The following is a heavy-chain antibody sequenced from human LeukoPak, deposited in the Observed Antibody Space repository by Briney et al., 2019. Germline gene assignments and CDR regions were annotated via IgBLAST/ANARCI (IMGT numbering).Heavy chain of an antibody. D-gene: IGHD3-22*01. J-gene: IGHJ4*02. CDR2: IWYDGSNK. CDR3: ARDRSGYYLDY. Sequence: GGSLRLSCAASGFTFSSYGMHWVRQAPGKGLEWVAVIWYDGSNKYYADSVKGRLTISRDNSKNTLYLQMNSLRAEDTAVYYCARDRSGYYLDYWGQGTLVTVSS. V-gene: IGHV3-33*01. CDR1: GFTFSSYG.